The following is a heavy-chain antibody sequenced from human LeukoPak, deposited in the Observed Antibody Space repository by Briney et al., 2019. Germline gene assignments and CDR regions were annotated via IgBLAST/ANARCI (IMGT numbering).Heavy chain of an antibody. CDR3: ARDYCSGGSCYRIQNAFDY. D-gene: IGHD2-15*01. J-gene: IGHJ4*02. V-gene: IGHV3-30*03. Sequence: PGGSLRLSCAASGFTFSSYGMHWVRQAPGKGLEWVAVISYDGSNKYYADSVKGRFTISRDNAKNSLYLQMNSLRAEDTAVYYCARDYCSGGSCYRIQNAFDYWGQGTLVTVSS. CDR1: GFTFSSYG. CDR2: ISYDGSNK.